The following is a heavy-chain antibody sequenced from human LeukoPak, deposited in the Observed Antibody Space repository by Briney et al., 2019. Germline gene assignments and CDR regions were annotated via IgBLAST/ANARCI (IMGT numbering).Heavy chain of an antibody. J-gene: IGHJ3*02. Sequence: GRSLRLSCAASGFTFSSYAMHRVRQAPGKGLEGGAVISYDGSNKYYADSVKGRFTISRDNSKNTLYLQMNSLRAEDTAVYYCARGIAVAGRHDDAFDIWGQGTMVTVSS. V-gene: IGHV3-30*04. CDR1: GFTFSSYA. CDR2: ISYDGSNK. CDR3: ARGIAVAGRHDDAFDI. D-gene: IGHD6-19*01.